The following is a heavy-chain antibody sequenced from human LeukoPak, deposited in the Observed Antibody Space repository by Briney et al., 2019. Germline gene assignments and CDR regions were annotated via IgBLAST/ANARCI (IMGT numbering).Heavy chain of an antibody. Sequence: PSETLSLTCTVSGGSISSTSYYFWGWIRQPPGKGLEWIGSISFSGSTYYNPSLKSRVTISLDTSKNQFSLKLSSVTAADTAVYYCARLRKYYEILTGYSRNPYFDYWGQGTLVTVSS. J-gene: IGHJ4*02. CDR3: ARLRKYYEILTGYSRNPYFDY. CDR2: ISFSGST. D-gene: IGHD3-9*01. CDR1: GGSISSTSYY. V-gene: IGHV4-39*07.